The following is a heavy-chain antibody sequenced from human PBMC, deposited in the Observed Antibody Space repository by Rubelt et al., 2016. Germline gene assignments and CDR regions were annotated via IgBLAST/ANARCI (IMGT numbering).Heavy chain of an antibody. Sequence: QVQLQESGPGLVKASETLSLTCTVSGGSISSYYWSWIRQPPGKGPEWIGYIHYSGSTNYNPSLKSRVTILVDTSKNPFSLRLSSVTAADTAVYDCARRGVVGYGDSWGQGTLVTVSS. D-gene: IGHD5-12*01. CDR2: IHYSGST. V-gene: IGHV4-59*08. CDR3: ARRGVVGYGDS. CDR1: GGSISSYY. J-gene: IGHJ4*02.